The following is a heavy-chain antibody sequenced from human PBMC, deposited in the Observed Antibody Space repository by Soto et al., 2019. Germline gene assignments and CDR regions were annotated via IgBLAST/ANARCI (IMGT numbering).Heavy chain of an antibody. D-gene: IGHD3-22*01. CDR1: GGSISSNNW. CDR2: IHHSEST. Sequence: SETLSLTCAISGGSISSNNWWTLVRQSPGKGLEWIGEIHHSESTNYNPSLNSRVTISVDKSKNQFSLKLTSVTAADTADYYCARTSYYDSTGYYNMDVWGQGTTVTVSS. V-gene: IGHV4-4*02. J-gene: IGHJ6*02. CDR3: ARTSYYDSTGYYNMDV.